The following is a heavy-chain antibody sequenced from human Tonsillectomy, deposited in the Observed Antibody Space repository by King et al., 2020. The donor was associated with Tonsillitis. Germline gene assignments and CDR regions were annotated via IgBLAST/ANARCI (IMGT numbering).Heavy chain of an antibody. D-gene: IGHD6-19*01. CDR3: AKDEPRSSGWPILDY. Sequence: VQLVESGGGLVQPGGSLRLSCAASGFTFSSYAMSWVRQAPGKGREWVSAISGIGGSTYYADSVKGRCTHSRDNSKNTLYLQMNSLRAEDTAVYYCAKDEPRSSGWPILDYWGQGTLVTVSS. V-gene: IGHV3-23*04. CDR2: ISGIGGST. CDR1: GFTFSSYA. J-gene: IGHJ4*02.